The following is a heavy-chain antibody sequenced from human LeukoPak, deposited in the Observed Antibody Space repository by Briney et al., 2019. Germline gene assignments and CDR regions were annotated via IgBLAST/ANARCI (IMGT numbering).Heavy chain of an antibody. Sequence: SETLSLTCAVYGASFTGYYWSWFRQPPGEGLEWIGEINHSGGTNYNPSLKSRVTISLDTSKNQFSLKLSSVTAADTAVYYCARLLPLQGGDVWGQGTTVTVSS. CDR1: GASFTGYY. J-gene: IGHJ6*02. CDR3: ARLLPLQGGDV. V-gene: IGHV4-34*01. CDR2: INHSGGT. D-gene: IGHD2-15*01.